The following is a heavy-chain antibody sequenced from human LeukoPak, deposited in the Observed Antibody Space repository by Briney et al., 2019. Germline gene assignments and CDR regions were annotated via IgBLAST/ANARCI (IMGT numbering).Heavy chain of an antibody. V-gene: IGHV3-21*01. D-gene: IGHD5-12*01. J-gene: IGHJ4*02. CDR2: ISSSSSYI. CDR1: GFTFSSYS. Sequence: KSGGSLRLSCAASGFTFSSYSMNWVRQAPGKGLEWVSSISSSSSYIYYADSVEGRFTISRDNAKNSLYLQTNSLRAEDTAVYYCARSELHSGYGYWGQGTLVTVSS. CDR3: ARSELHSGYGY.